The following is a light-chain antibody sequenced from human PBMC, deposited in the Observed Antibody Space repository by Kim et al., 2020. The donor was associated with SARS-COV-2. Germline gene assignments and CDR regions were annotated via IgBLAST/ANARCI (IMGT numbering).Light chain of an antibody. V-gene: IGLV3-19*01. Sequence: SSELTQDPAVSVALGQTVRITCQGDSLRSYYATWYQQKPRQAPLLVIFGRNNRPSGIPDRFSGSTSGNTASLTISGAQAEDEADFYCQSRDSIGNVVFGGGTKVTGL. CDR2: GRN. CDR3: QSRDSIGNVV. CDR1: SLRSYY. J-gene: IGLJ2*01.